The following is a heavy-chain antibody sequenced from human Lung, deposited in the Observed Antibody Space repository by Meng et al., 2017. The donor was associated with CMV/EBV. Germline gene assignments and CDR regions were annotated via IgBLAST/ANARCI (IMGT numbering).Heavy chain of an antibody. J-gene: IGHJ2*01. Sequence: GXSXKISXKGSGYTFSHEWIGWVRQTPGKGLDWMGILYPADSDTRYSPSFQGRITISADMSTSTAYLQWTSLKASDIGIYYCARGSSGSYWYFDLWGRGPLVTVSS. V-gene: IGHV5-51*01. D-gene: IGHD3-10*01. CDR1: GYTFSHEW. CDR2: LYPADSDT. CDR3: ARGSSGSYWYFDL.